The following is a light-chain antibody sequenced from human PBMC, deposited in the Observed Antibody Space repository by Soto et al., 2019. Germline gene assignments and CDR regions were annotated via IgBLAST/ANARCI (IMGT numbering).Light chain of an antibody. CDR1: QGIGSN. CDR3: QQYSDWPPVT. J-gene: IGKJ4*01. V-gene: IGKV3-15*01. Sequence: EVVMTQSPATLSLSPGDSATVSCRASQGIGSNLAWYQQKPGQAPRLLIYGASTRAAGVPARFSGSGSGTEFTLTISSLQSEDFALYYCQQYSDWPPVTFGGVTKVEIK. CDR2: GAS.